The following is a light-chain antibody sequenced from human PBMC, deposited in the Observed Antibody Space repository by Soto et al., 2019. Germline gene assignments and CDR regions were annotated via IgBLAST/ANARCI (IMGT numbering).Light chain of an antibody. V-gene: IGKV3-20*01. J-gene: IGKJ1*01. CDR2: GAS. Sequence: EIVLTQSPGTLSLSPGKRATLSCRASQSISNSYLAGYQQRPGQAPRLLIYGASSRATGIPDRFSGSGSGTEFTLTISRLEPEDFAVYYCQQYNNWPRTFGQGTKVDIK. CDR3: QQYNNWPRT. CDR1: QSISNSY.